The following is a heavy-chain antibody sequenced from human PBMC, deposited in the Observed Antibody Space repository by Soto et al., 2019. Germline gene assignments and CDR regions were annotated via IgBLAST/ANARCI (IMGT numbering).Heavy chain of an antibody. CDR2: IWYDGSNK. V-gene: IGHV3-33*01. D-gene: IGHD4-4*01. Sequence: QVQLVESGGGVVQPGRSLRLSCAASGFTFSSYGMHWVRQAPGKGLEWVAVIWYDGSNKYYADYVKGRFTISRDNSKNPLYLQMNILRAEDTAVYYSARDRYSRARFAYWGQGTLVTVSS. CDR3: ARDRYSRARFAY. J-gene: IGHJ4*02. CDR1: GFTFSSYG.